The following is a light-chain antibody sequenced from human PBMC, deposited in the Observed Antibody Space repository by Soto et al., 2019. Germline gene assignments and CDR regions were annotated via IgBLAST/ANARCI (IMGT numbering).Light chain of an antibody. V-gene: IGLV2-14*01. CDR1: SSDVGGYNY. J-gene: IGLJ1*01. CDR2: GVS. CDR3: ISYTVTRHYA. Sequence: QSALTQPASVSGSPGQSITISCTGTSSDVGGYNYVSWYQHHPGKAPKLIISGVSNRPSGVSNRFSGSKSDNTASLTISGLQADDEADYYCISYTVTRHYAFGTGTKVTVL.